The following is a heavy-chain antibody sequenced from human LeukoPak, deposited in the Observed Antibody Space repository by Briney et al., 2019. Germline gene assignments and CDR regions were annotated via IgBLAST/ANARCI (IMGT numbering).Heavy chain of an antibody. D-gene: IGHD2-15*01. CDR2: ISDRGST. CDR1: GDSLSNYY. V-gene: IGHV4-59*01. Sequence: SETLSLTCSVSGDSLSNYYWTWIRQPPGKALESIGYISDRGSTYYSPSLKSRATISADTSKNQISLKLTSVTAADTAVYYCARDVCSGGTCYLDYWGRGTLVSVSS. J-gene: IGHJ4*02. CDR3: ARDVCSGGTCYLDY.